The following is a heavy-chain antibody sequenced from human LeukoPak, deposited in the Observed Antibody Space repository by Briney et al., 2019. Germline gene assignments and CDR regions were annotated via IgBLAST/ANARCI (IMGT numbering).Heavy chain of an antibody. D-gene: IGHD3-3*02. CDR3: ARGLARFYGAASDF. J-gene: IGHJ4*02. Sequence: SETLSLTCTVSGGSISSGDYYWNWIRQPPGKGLEWIGFIYYSGSAYYNPSLKSRVIISVDTSKNQFSLNLSSVTAADTAVYFCARGLARFYGAASDFWGQGTLVTVSS. CDR1: GGSISSGDYY. V-gene: IGHV4-30-4*01. CDR2: IYYSGSA.